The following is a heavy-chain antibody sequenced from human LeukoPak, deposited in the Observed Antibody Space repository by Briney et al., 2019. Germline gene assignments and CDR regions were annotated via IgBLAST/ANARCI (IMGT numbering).Heavy chain of an antibody. J-gene: IGHJ3*02. V-gene: IGHV3-33*06. CDR3: AKGGSSWHAFDI. CDR1: GFTFSTYG. D-gene: IGHD6-13*01. CDR2: IWYDGSNK. Sequence: PGRSLRLSCAASGFTFSTYGMHWVRQAPGKGLEWVAVIWYDGSNKYYADSVKGRFTISRDNSKNTLYLQMNSLRAEDTAVYYCAKGGSSWHAFDIWGQGTMVTVSS.